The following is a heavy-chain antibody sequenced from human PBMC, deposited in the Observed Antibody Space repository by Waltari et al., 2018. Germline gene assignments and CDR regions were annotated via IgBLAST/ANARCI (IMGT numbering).Heavy chain of an antibody. CDR2: INHSGST. Sequence: QVQLQQWGAGLLKPSETLSPTCAVYGGSFSGSYWRWTRQPPGKGLEWSGEINHSGSTNYNPSLKSRVTISVDTSKNQFSLKLSSVTAADTAVYYCARSSFKGPSDAFDIWGQGTMVTVSS. CDR3: ARSSFKGPSDAFDI. CDR1: GGSFSGSY. V-gene: IGHV4-34*01. J-gene: IGHJ3*02.